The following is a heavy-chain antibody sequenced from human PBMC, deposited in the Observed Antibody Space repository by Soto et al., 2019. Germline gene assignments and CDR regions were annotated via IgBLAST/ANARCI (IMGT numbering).Heavy chain of an antibody. CDR1: GGSISSYY. D-gene: IGHD3-3*01. V-gene: IGHV4-59*01. CDR2: IYYSGST. Sequence: SETLSLTCTVSGGSISSYYWSWIREPPGRGLEWIGYIYYSGSTNYNPSLKSRVTISVDTSKNQFSLKLSSVTAADTAVYYCARGFTYYDFWSGYYPFLTDVWGKGTTVTLSS. J-gene: IGHJ6*04. CDR3: ARGFTYYDFWSGYYPFLTDV.